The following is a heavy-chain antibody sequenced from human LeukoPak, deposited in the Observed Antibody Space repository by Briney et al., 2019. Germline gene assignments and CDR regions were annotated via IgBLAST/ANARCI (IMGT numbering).Heavy chain of an antibody. J-gene: IGHJ4*02. CDR3: ARDGTMVRGVTTLRY. Sequence: ASVKVSCKASGYTFTSYAMHWVRQAPGQRLERMGWINAGNGNTKYSQKFQGRVTITRDTSASTAYMELSSLRSEDTAVYYCARDGTMVRGVTTLRYWGQGTLVTVSS. V-gene: IGHV1-3*01. CDR1: GYTFTSYA. D-gene: IGHD3-10*01. CDR2: INAGNGNT.